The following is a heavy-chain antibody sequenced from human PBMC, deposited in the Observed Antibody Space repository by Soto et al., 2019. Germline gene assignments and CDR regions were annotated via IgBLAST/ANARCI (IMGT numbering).Heavy chain of an antibody. CDR1: GFTFSNAW. Sequence: GGSLRLSCATSGFTFSNAWMNWVRQAPGKGLEWVGRIKSRVVGGTIDYAAPVRGRFTIARDDSKNTLYPQMDSLKTEDTAVYYCCTGGYYFDYWGQGTQVTVSS. CDR3: CTGGYYFDY. J-gene: IGHJ4*02. CDR2: IKSRVVGGTI. D-gene: IGHD2-2*01. V-gene: IGHV3-15*07.